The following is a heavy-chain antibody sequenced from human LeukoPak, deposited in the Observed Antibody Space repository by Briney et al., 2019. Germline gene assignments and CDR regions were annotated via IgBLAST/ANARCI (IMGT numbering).Heavy chain of an antibody. CDR3: AREATGYYYDSSALAGWFDP. J-gene: IGHJ5*02. CDR1: GGSISSGDYY. CDR2: IYYSGST. V-gene: IGHV4-30-4*02. Sequence: SETLSLTCTVSGGSISSGDYYWSWIRQPPGKGLEWIGYIYYSGSTYYNPSLKSRVTISVDTSKNQFSLKLSSETAADTAVYYCAREATGYYYDSSALAGWFDPWGQGTLVTVSS. D-gene: IGHD3-22*01.